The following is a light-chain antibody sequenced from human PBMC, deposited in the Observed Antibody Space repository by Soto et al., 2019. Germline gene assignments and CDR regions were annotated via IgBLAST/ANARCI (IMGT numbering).Light chain of an antibody. J-gene: IGKJ1*01. CDR3: QQYGSSPWT. CDR2: GAS. V-gene: IGKV3-20*01. CDR1: QSVSSNY. Sequence: EIVLTQSPGTLSLSPGERATLSCRASQSVSSNYVAWYQQTPGQTPRLLIYGASSRATGIPDRFSGSGSGTDFTLTISRLEPEDFAVFYCQQYGSSPWTFGQGTKVEIK.